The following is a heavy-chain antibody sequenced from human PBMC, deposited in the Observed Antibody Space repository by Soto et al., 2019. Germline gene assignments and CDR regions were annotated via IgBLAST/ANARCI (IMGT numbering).Heavy chain of an antibody. CDR1: GFTFSSYS. CDR3: ARALTVPPGGYYCGMDV. D-gene: IGHD4-17*01. J-gene: IGHJ6*02. V-gene: IGHV3-21*01. CDR2: ISSSSSYI. Sequence: GGSLRLSCAASGFTFSSYSMNWVRQAPGKGLEWVSSISSSSSYIYYADSVKGRFTISRDNAKNSLYLQMNSLRAEDTAVYYCARALTVPPGGYYCGMDVWGQGTTVTVSS.